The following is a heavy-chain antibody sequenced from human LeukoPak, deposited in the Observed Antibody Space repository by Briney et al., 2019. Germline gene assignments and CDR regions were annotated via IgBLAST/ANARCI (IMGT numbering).Heavy chain of an antibody. V-gene: IGHV3-21*01. CDR1: GFTFSSYS. CDR3: ARYYGSGSYHTDY. Sequence: GGFLRLSCAASGFTFSSYSMNWVRQAPGKGLEWVSSISSSSSYIYYADSVKGRFTISRDNAKNSLYLQMNSLRAEDTAVYYCARYYGSGSYHTDYWGQGTLVTVSS. D-gene: IGHD3-10*01. CDR2: ISSSSSYI. J-gene: IGHJ4*02.